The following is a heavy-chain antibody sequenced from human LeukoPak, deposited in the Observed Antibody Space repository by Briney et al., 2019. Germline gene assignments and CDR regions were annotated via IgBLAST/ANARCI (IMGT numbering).Heavy chain of an antibody. CDR2: IYYSGST. J-gene: IGHJ4*02. V-gene: IGHV4-31*03. D-gene: IGHD5-12*01. CDR1: GGSISSGGYY. Sequence: SETLSLTCTVSGGSISSGGYYWSWIRQHPGKGLEWIGYIYYSGSTYYNPSLKSRVTISVDTSKNQFSLKLSSVTAADTAVYYCARGGGYASPIGYWGQGALVTVSS. CDR3: ARGGGYASPIGY.